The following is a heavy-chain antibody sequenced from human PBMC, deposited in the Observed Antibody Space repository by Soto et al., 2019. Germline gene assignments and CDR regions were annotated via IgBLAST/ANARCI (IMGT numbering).Heavy chain of an antibody. V-gene: IGHV4-30-4*01. CDR2: IYYSGSN. CDR3: AREGRYCSGGSCYLYGMDV. D-gene: IGHD2-15*01. J-gene: IGHJ6*02. CDR1: GGSISSGDYY. Sequence: LSLTCTVSGGSISSGDYYWSWIRQSPGKGLEWIGYIYYSGSNYYNPSLKSRVTISVDTSKNQFSLKLSSVTAADTAVYYCAREGRYCSGGSCYLYGMDVWGQGTTVTVSS.